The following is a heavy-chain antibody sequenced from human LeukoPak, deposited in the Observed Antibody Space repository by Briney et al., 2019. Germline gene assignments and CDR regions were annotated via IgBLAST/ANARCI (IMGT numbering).Heavy chain of an antibody. V-gene: IGHV3-9*01. Sequence: GGSLRLSCAASGLTFDDYAMHWVRQAPGKGLEWVSGISWNSGSIGYADSVKGRFTISRDNAKNSLYLQMNGLRAEDAALYYCATWPGAARDRKRGYYYYYGMDVWGQGTTVTVSS. CDR2: ISWNSGSI. CDR1: GLTFDDYA. J-gene: IGHJ6*02. D-gene: IGHD6-6*01. CDR3: ATWPGAARDRKRGYYYYYGMDV.